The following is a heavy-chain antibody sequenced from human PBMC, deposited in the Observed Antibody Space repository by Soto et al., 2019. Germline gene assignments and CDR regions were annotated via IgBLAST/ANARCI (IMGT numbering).Heavy chain of an antibody. J-gene: IGHJ4*02. V-gene: IGHV3-7*01. CDR2: IDEDGTAK. Sequence: EVQLVESGGGFVQPGGSLRLSCAASGFTFSTYWMSWVRQAPGKGLEWVANIDEDGTAKYYVASLGGRFTISRDNVKDSLYLQMNSLRVEDTAVYYCARRYCGVSSCKTLDHWGQGTPVTVSS. CDR3: ARRYCGVSSCKTLDH. D-gene: IGHD2-21*01. CDR1: GFTFSTYW.